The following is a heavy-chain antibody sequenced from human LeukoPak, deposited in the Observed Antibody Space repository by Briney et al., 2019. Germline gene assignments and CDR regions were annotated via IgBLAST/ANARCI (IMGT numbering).Heavy chain of an antibody. Sequence: SETLSLTCAVYGGSFSGYYWGWIRQPPGKGLEWIGEINHSGSTYYNPSLKSRVTISVDTSKNQFSLKLSSVTAADTAVYYCASNHRGPPNFVYWGGGTLVSVPS. D-gene: IGHD1-14*01. CDR1: GGSFSGYY. V-gene: IGHV4-34*01. CDR2: INHSGST. J-gene: IGHJ4*02. CDR3: ASNHRGPPNFVY.